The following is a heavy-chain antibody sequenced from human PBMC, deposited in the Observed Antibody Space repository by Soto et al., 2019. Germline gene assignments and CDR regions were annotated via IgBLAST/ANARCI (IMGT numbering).Heavy chain of an antibody. CDR1: GYIFTNFY. J-gene: IGHJ4*02. D-gene: IGHD6-6*01. Sequence: QVQLVQPGAEVKKPGASVKFYCKASGYIFTNFYIHWVRHAPGQGLEWIGIINPNGGSTNYAQNFQGRVTMTRATSTSTVYMDLSSLRSEDTAVYYCTRGLASGDYWGQGTLITVSS. CDR2: INPNGGST. CDR3: TRGLASGDY. V-gene: IGHV1-46*03.